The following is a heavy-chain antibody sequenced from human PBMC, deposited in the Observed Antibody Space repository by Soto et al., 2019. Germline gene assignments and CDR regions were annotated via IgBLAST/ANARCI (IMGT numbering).Heavy chain of an antibody. CDR1: GGTFSSYA. D-gene: IGHD6-6*01. CDR3: AAKDSSSSVYYYGMDV. Sequence: SVKVSCKASGGTFSSYAISWVRQAPGQGLEWMGGIIPIFGTANYAQKFQGRVTITADESTSTAYMELSSLRSEDTAVYYCAAKDSSSSVYYYGMDVWGQGTTVTVSS. CDR2: IIPIFGTA. V-gene: IGHV1-69*13. J-gene: IGHJ6*02.